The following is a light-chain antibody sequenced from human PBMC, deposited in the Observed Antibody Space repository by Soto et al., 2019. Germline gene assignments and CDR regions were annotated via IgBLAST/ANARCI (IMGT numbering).Light chain of an antibody. Sequence: QGALTQAASGSGVPGQAIPISCTGNNSDVGSYNLVSWYQQHPGKAPKLMIYEVSKRPSGVSNRFSGSKSGNTASLTISGLQAEDEADYYCCSYAGSSTFYVFGTGTKVTVL. CDR3: CSYAGSSTFYV. CDR1: NSDVGSYNL. CDR2: EVS. J-gene: IGLJ1*01. V-gene: IGLV2-23*02.